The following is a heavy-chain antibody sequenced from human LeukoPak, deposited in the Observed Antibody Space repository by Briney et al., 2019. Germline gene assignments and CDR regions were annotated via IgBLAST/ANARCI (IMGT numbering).Heavy chain of an antibody. CDR1: GFTFSRYW. CDR2: IKQDGSEK. J-gene: IGHJ6*03. D-gene: IGHD6-13*01. V-gene: IGHV3-7*01. CDR3: ATVAIASYYYHMDV. Sequence: GGSLRLSCAASGFTFSRYWMSWVRQAPGKGLEWVANIKQDGSEKYYVDSVKGRFTISSDNAKNSLYLQMNSLRAEDTAVYYCATVAIASYYYHMDVWGKGTTVTISS.